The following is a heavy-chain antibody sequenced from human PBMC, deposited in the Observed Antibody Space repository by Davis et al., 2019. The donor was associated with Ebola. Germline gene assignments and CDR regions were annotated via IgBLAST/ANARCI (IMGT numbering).Heavy chain of an antibody. CDR2: IYYSGST. V-gene: IGHV4-61*08. Sequence: MPGGSLRLSCTVSGGSVSSGGYYWNWIRQPPGKGLEWVGYIYYSGSTDYSPSLRGRVTISLDTSKNQFSLRLSSVTAADTAVYYCARVPGYSYGLDYWGQGTLVTVSS. CDR1: GGSVSSGGYY. J-gene: IGHJ4*02. D-gene: IGHD5-18*01. CDR3: ARVPGYSYGLDY.